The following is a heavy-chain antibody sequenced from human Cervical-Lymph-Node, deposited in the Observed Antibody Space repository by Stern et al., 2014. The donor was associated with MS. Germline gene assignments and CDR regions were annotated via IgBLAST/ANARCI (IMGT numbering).Heavy chain of an antibody. CDR2: VYYNGTP. Sequence: QVQLQESGPGLVKPSETLSLTCTVSGASVSSGSYYWGWIRQSPGKRLEWIGYVYYNGTPYPNPSLSSRVTISIDTSNTTFFLTLPSVAATDTAVYYCARHDQFLGGMDVWGQGTTVTVSS. D-gene: IGHD3-3*01. CDR1: GASVSSGSYY. V-gene: IGHV4-39*01. CDR3: ARHDQFLGGMDV. J-gene: IGHJ6*02.